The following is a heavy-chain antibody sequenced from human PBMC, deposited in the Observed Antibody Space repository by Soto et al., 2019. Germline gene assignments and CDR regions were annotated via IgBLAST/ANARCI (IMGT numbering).Heavy chain of an antibody. J-gene: IGHJ3*02. D-gene: IGHD2-15*01. V-gene: IGHV3-23*01. CDR1: GFTFSSYA. Sequence: GGSLRLSCAASGFTFSSYAMSWVRQAPGKGLEWVSAISGSGGSTYYADSVKGRFTISRDNSKNTLYLQMNSLRAEDTAVYYCAKPNCSGGSCYSSFAFDIWGQGTMVTVSS. CDR2: ISGSGGST. CDR3: AKPNCSGGSCYSSFAFDI.